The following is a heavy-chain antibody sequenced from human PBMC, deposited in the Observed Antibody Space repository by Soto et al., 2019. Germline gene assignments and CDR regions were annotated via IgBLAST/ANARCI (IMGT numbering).Heavy chain of an antibody. D-gene: IGHD3-22*01. CDR1: GGTFSSYA. J-gene: IGHJ3*02. V-gene: IGHV1-69*13. CDR2: IIPIFGTA. CDR3: ARDLEGGRTLYYYDSSGPAGYAFDI. Sequence: SVKVSRKASGGTFSSYAISWVRQAPGQGLEWMGGIIPIFGTANYAQKFQGRVTITADESTSTAYMELSSLRSEDTAVYYCARDLEGGRTLYYYDSSGPAGYAFDIWGQGTMVTVSS.